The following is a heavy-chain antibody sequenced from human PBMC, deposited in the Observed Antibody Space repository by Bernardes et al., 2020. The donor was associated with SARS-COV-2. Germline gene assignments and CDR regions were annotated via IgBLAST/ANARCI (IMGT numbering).Heavy chain of an antibody. Sequence: ASVKVSCKASGYTFTGYYMHWVRQAPGQGLEWMGWINPTNGATNYAQKFEDWVTMTRDTSISTAYLEVTSLKPGGTAVYYCARVTQGANGRVFDYWGQGSLVTVAS. CDR3: ARVTQGANGRVFDY. CDR2: INPTNGAT. D-gene: IGHD2-21*02. J-gene: IGHJ4*02. CDR1: GYTFTGYY. V-gene: IGHV1-2*04.